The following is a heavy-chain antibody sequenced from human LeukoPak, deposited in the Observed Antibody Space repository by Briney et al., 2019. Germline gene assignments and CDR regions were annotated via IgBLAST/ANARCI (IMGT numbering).Heavy chain of an antibody. CDR3: AREAQRSNYYDSSATAGNY. D-gene: IGHD3-22*01. Sequence: GGSLRLPCAASGFTFSSYEMNWVRQAPGKGLEWVSYISSSGSTIYYADSVKGRFTISRDNAKNSLYLQMNSLRAEDTAVYYCAREAQRSNYYDSSATAGNYWGQGTLVTVSS. CDR1: GFTFSSYE. CDR2: ISSSGSTI. V-gene: IGHV3-48*03. J-gene: IGHJ4*02.